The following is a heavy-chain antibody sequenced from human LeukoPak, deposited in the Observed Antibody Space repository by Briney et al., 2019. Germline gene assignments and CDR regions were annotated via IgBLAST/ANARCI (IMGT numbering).Heavy chain of an antibody. D-gene: IGHD6-19*01. CDR1: GFTFSSYS. V-gene: IGHV3-21*04. CDR3: AKDINPYSSGFDY. J-gene: IGHJ4*02. CDR2: ISSSSSYI. Sequence: PGGSLRLSCAASGFTFSSYSMNWVRQAPGKGLEWVSSISSSSSYIYYADSVKGRFTISRDNAKNSLYLQMNSLRAEDTALYYCAKDINPYSSGFDYWGQGTLVTVSS.